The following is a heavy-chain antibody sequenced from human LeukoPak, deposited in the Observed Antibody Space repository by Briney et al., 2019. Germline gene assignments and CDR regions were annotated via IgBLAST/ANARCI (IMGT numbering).Heavy chain of an antibody. CDR1: GYTFTDYY. J-gene: IGHJ4*02. CDR2: MNPNSGGT. V-gene: IGHV1-2*02. Sequence: ASVKVSCKASGYTFTDYYIHWVRQAPGQGLEWMAWMNPNSGGTSYAQKFQGRVTMTRDASFSTAYMELSRLRFDDTAVYYCARNKEGKSLDYWGQGTLVTVSS. CDR3: ARNKEGKSLDY.